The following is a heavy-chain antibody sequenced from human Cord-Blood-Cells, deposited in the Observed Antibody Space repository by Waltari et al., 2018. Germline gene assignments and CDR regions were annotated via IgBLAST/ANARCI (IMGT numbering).Heavy chain of an antibody. D-gene: IGHD1-1*01. CDR1: GGTFSSYA. CDR2: IIPILGRA. Sequence: QVQMVQSGAEVKKPGSSVKVSCKASGGTFSSYAISWVRQAPGQGLEWMGGIIPILGRANYAQKFQGRVTITADKSTSTAYMELSSLRSEDTAVYYCAREVPRTGDAFDIWGQGTMVTVSS. V-gene: IGHV1-69*06. J-gene: IGHJ3*02. CDR3: AREVPRTGDAFDI.